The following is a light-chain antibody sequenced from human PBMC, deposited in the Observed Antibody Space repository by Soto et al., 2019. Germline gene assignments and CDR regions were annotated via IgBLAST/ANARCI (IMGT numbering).Light chain of an antibody. CDR2: DAS. Sequence: EIELTQSPATLSLSPGERATLSCRASQSVSSYLAWYQQKPGQAPRLLIYDASNRATGIPARFSGSGSGTDFTLTISSLEPEDFAVYYCQHYGNSPPSVTFGPGTKVDIK. V-gene: IGKV3-11*01. CDR3: QHYGNSPPSVT. CDR1: QSVSSY. J-gene: IGKJ3*01.